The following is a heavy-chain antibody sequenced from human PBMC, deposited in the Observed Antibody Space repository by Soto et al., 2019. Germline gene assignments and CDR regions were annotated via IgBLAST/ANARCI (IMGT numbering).Heavy chain of an antibody. CDR1: GGAIRNSIYY. V-gene: IGHV4-39*01. D-gene: IGHD6-19*01. Sequence: PSETLSLTCTVSGGAIRNSIYYWGWIRQPPGKGLEWIGTIYYDGSVAYSPSLKSRVTLSVDTSRNHFSVKINSVTAADTAVYFGARHRIAVAGPLDYWGQGTLVTVS. CDR3: ARHRIAVAGPLDY. J-gene: IGHJ4*02. CDR2: IYYDGSV.